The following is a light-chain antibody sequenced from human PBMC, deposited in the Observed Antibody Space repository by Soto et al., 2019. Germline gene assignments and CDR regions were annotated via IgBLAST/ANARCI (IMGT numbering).Light chain of an antibody. J-gene: IGKJ1*01. V-gene: IGKV3-15*01. Sequence: EIMMTQSPATLSVSPGERATPSCRASQSVSSNLAWYQQKPGQAPRLLIYGASTRATGIPARFSGSGSGTDFTLTISSLQSEDFAVYYCQHYNNWPPWTFGQGTRVEIK. CDR2: GAS. CDR1: QSVSSN. CDR3: QHYNNWPPWT.